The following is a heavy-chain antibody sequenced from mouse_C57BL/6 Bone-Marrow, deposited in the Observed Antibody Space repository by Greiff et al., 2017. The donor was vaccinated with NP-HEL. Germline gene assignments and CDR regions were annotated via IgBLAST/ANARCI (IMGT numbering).Heavy chain of an antibody. CDR3: ARSHYDYAY. D-gene: IGHD2-4*01. J-gene: IGHJ3*01. CDR1: GYAFTNYL. Sequence: VQLQQSGAELVRPGTSVKVSCKASGYAFTNYLIEWVKQRPGQGLEWIGVINPGSGGTNYNEKFKGKATLTADKSSSTAYMQLSSLTSEDSAVYFCARSHYDYAYWGQGTLVTVSA. V-gene: IGHV1-54*01. CDR2: INPGSGGT.